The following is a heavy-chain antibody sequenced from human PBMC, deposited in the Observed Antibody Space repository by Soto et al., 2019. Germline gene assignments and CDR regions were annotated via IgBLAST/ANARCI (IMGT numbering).Heavy chain of an antibody. D-gene: IGHD2-2*01. Sequence: GGSLRLSCAASEFTFSSYGMHWVRQAPGKGLEWVAVISYDGSNKYYADSVKGRFTISRDNSKNTLYLQMNSLRAEDTAVYYCAKDRDIVVVPAAQIDYWGQGTLVTVSS. CDR3: AKDRDIVVVPAAQIDY. CDR1: EFTFSSYG. CDR2: ISYDGSNK. J-gene: IGHJ4*02. V-gene: IGHV3-30*18.